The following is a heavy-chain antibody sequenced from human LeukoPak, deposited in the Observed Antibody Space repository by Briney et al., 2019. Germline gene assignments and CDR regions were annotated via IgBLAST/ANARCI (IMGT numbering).Heavy chain of an antibody. CDR3: AIPHGDFVY. J-gene: IGHJ4*02. D-gene: IGHD4-17*01. Sequence: PGGSLRLSCAASGFSFTSYGMRWVRQAPGKGLEWVSFISFDGSIKYYGVSVKGRFTISTDDSKNTLYLHMNSLRTEDTAVYFRAIPHGDFVYWGQGMLVTVSS. CDR1: GFSFTSYG. CDR2: ISFDGSIK. V-gene: IGHV3-30*02.